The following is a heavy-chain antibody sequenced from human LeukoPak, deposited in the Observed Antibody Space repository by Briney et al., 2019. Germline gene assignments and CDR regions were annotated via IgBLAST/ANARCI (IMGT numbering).Heavy chain of an antibody. CDR2: VTGSGIGT. CDR3: TTRRGPDSSALYFWGMD. D-gene: IGHD3-3*01. CDR1: GFTFEKYG. Sequence: PGGSLRLSCEASGFTFEKYGMSWVRQIPGKGLEWVSAVTGSGIGTYYAESVKGRFTISRDNSKNTLYLQMHSLRAEDTAVYYCTTRRGPDSSALYFWGMDWVQGTLVTVSS. V-gene: IGHV3-23*01. J-gene: IGHJ4*02.